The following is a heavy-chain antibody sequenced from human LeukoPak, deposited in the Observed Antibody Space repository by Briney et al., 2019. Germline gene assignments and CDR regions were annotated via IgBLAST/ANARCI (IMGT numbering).Heavy chain of an antibody. CDR2: INSDARST. Sequence: GGSLRLTCAASGFTFSSYEMNWVRQAPGKGLVWVSRINSDARSTSYADSVKGRFTISRDNAKNTLYLQMNSLRAEDTAVYYCVRGADTGYSSDSWGQGTLVTVSS. CDR1: GFTFSSYE. V-gene: IGHV3-74*01. D-gene: IGHD6-19*01. CDR3: VRGADTGYSSDS. J-gene: IGHJ5*02.